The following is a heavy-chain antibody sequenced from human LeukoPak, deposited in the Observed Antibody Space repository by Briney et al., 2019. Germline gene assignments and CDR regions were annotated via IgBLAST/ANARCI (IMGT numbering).Heavy chain of an antibody. CDR3: ARVRGSCCIDY. CDR2: IIPILGIA. V-gene: IGHV1-69*04. D-gene: IGHD2-15*01. J-gene: IGHJ4*02. Sequence: SVKVSCKASGGTFSSYAISWVRQAPGQGLEWMGRIIPILGIANYAQKFQGRVTITADKSTSTAYMELSSLRSEDTAVYYCARVRGSCCIDYWGQGTLVTVSS. CDR1: GGTFSSYA.